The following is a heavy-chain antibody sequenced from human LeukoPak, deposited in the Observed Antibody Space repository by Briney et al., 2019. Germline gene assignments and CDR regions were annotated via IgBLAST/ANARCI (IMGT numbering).Heavy chain of an antibody. CDR3: ARVGYSSGGSCYAKSNYYGMDV. J-gene: IGHJ6*04. Sequence: GGSLRLSCAASGFTFSSYSMNWVRQAPGKGLEWVSSISSSSSYIYYADSVKGRFTISRDNAKNSLYLQMNSLRAEDTAVYYCARVGYSSGGSCYAKSNYYGMDVWGKGTTVTVSS. CDR2: ISSSSSYI. CDR1: GFTFSSYS. D-gene: IGHD2-15*01. V-gene: IGHV3-21*01.